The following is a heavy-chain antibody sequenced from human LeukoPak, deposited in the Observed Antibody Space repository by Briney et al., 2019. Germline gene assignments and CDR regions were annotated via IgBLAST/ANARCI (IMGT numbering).Heavy chain of an antibody. CDR1: EFTFSSSG. J-gene: IGHJ4*02. CDR3: AKISYYYDSSGYYLDYFDS. V-gene: IGHV3-23*01. D-gene: IGHD3-22*01. Sequence: GGTLRLSCAASEFTFSSSGMSWVRQAPGKGLEWVSAISGSGGSTYYADSVKGRFTISRDNAKNKLYLQMNSLRAEDTAVYYCAKISYYYDSSGYYLDYFDSWGQGTLVTVSS. CDR2: ISGSGGST.